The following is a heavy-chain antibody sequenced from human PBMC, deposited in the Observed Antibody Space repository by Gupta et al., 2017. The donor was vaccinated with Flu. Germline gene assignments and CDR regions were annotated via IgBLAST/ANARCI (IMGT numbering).Heavy chain of an antibody. J-gene: IGHJ3*02. CDR3: ARERGNCSSSSCSGACDI. Sequence: INWVRQATGQGLEWMGWMNPNSGKTGYGQKFQGRVNMTRDTSINTAYMELSSLRSEDTAVYYCARERGNCSSSSCSGACDIWGQGTMVTVSS. D-gene: IGHD2-2*01. V-gene: IGHV1-8*01. CDR2: MNPNSGKT.